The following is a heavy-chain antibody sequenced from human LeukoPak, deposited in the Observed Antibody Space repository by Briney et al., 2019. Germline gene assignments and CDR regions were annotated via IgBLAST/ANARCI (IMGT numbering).Heavy chain of an antibody. Sequence: ASVKVSCKASGGTFSSYAISWVRQAPGQGLEWMGIINPSGGSTSYAQKFQGRVTMTRDTSTSTVYMELSSLRSEDTAVYYCATASGIAVAGTGPIFDYWGQGTLVTVSS. D-gene: IGHD6-19*01. CDR2: INPSGGST. CDR1: GGTFSSYA. CDR3: ATASGIAVAGTGPIFDY. V-gene: IGHV1-46*01. J-gene: IGHJ4*02.